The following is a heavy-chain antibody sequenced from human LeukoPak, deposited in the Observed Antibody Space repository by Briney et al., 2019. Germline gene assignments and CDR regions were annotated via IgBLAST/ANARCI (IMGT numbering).Heavy chain of an antibody. CDR3: ARDPYDSTAYGAFDI. Sequence: GGSLRLSCAASGFTFSSYAMSWVRQAPGKGLEWVANINQDGSGEHVDSVKGRFTISRDNAKNSLYLQMNSLTAEDTAVYYCARDPYDSTAYGAFDIWGQGTMVTVSS. V-gene: IGHV3-7*01. CDR2: INQDGSG. CDR1: GFTFSSYA. D-gene: IGHD3-22*01. J-gene: IGHJ3*02.